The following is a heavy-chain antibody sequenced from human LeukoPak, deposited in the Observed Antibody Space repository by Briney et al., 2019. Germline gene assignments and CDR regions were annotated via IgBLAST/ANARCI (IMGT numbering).Heavy chain of an antibody. V-gene: IGHV1-18*01. J-gene: IGHJ4*02. CDR1: GYTFIRYG. D-gene: IGHD1-26*01. CDR3: ARDYSGTYFDS. Sequence: ASVKVSCKASGYTFIRYGISWVRQAPGQGLEWMGWISAYNGNTKNVQRVQDRVTMTIDTSTSTAYMGLRSLRSDDTAVYYCARDYSGTYFDSWGQGTLVTVSS. CDR2: ISAYNGNT.